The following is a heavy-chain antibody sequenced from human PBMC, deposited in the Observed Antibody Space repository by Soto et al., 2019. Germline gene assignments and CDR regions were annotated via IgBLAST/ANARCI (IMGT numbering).Heavy chain of an antibody. D-gene: IGHD3-22*01. Sequence: ASVKVSCKASGGTFSSYAISWVRQAPGQGLEWMGGIIPIFGTANYAQKFQGRVTITADESTSTAYMELSSLRSEDTAVYYCARAGDYYDSSGYGYWGQGTLVTVSS. CDR2: IIPIFGTA. V-gene: IGHV1-69*13. CDR1: GGTFSSYA. CDR3: ARAGDYYDSSGYGY. J-gene: IGHJ4*02.